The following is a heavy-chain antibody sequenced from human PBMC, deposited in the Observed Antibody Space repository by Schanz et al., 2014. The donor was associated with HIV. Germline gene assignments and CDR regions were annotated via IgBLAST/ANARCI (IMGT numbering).Heavy chain of an antibody. J-gene: IGHJ6*02. CDR3: AKCPTMVRGTGMDV. Sequence: EVQLVESGGGLVKPGGSLRLSCAASGFTFSSYGMHWVRQAPGRGLEWVSDIRGGAGGTYYADSVKGRFTISRDNPKNTLYLQMSGLRAEDTAVYYCAKCPTMVRGTGMDVWGQGTTVTVSS. V-gene: IGHV3-23*04. CDR2: IRGGAGGT. CDR1: GFTFSSYG. D-gene: IGHD3-10*01.